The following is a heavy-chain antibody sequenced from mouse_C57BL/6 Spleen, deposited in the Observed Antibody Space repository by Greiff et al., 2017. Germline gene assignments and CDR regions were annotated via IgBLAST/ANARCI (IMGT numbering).Heavy chain of an antibody. Sequence: EVQLQESGPGLVKPSQSLSLTCSVTGYSITSGYYWNWIRQFPGNKLEWMGYISYDGSNNYNPSLKNRISITRDTSKNQFFLKLNSVTTEDTATYYCAREKALTTVVAGAMDYCGQGTSVTVSS. J-gene: IGHJ4*01. CDR3: AREKALTTVVAGAMDY. CDR2: ISYDGSN. V-gene: IGHV3-6*01. D-gene: IGHD1-1*01. CDR1: GYSITSGYY.